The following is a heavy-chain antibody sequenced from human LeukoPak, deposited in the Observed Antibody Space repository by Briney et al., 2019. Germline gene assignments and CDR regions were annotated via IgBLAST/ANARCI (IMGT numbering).Heavy chain of an antibody. V-gene: IGHV3-21*01. Sequence: GGSLRLSCAASGFTFSSYSMNWVRQAPGKGLEWVSSISSSSSYIYYADSVKGRFTISRDNAKNSLYLQMNSLRAEDTAVYYCASSFRYYDSSGTFDYWGQGTLVTVSS. CDR2: ISSSSSYI. CDR1: GFTFSSYS. J-gene: IGHJ4*02. CDR3: ASSFRYYDSSGTFDY. D-gene: IGHD3-22*01.